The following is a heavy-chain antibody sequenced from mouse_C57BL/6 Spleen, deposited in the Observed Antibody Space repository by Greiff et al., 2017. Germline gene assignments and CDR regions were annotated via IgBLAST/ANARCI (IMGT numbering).Heavy chain of an antibody. CDR1: GYTFTSYW. CDR2: IYPGSGST. V-gene: IGHV1-55*01. D-gene: IGHD4-1*01. CDR3: AKVWDAWFAY. J-gene: IGHJ3*01. Sequence: QVQLKQPGAELVKPGASVKMSCKASGYTFTSYWITWVKQRPGQGLEWIGDIYPGSGSTNYNEKFKSKATLTVDTSSSTAYMQLTSLTSEDSAVXNCAKVWDAWFAYWGQGTLVTVSA.